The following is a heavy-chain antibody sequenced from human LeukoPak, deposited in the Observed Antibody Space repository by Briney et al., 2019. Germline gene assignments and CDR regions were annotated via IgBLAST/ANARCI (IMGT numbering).Heavy chain of an antibody. Sequence: GGSLRLSCAASGFTFSDSAMHWVRQAPGKGLEWVANIKQDGSEKYYVDSVKGRFTISRDNAKNSLYLQLSGLRAEDTAVYYCAREKSGGDAFDIWGQGTMVTVSS. CDR3: AREKSGGDAFDI. D-gene: IGHD3-16*01. V-gene: IGHV3-7*01. CDR1: GFTFSDSA. J-gene: IGHJ3*02. CDR2: IKQDGSEK.